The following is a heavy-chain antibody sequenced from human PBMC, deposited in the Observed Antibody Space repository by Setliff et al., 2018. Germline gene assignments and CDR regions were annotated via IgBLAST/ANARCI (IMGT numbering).Heavy chain of an antibody. CDR2: IKQDGSEK. D-gene: IGHD3-10*01. Sequence: GGSLRLSCAASGFTFSRYWMSWVRQAPGKGLEWVANIKQDGSEKYYVDSVKGRFTISRDNAKISLYLQMNSLRAEDTAVYYCARDHVYGSQYYYYYYGMDVWGQGTTVTVSS. V-gene: IGHV3-7*01. CDR1: GFTFSRYW. CDR3: ARDHVYGSQYYYYYYGMDV. J-gene: IGHJ6*02.